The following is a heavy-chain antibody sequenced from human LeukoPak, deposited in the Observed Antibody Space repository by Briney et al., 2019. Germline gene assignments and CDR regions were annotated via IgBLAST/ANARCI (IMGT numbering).Heavy chain of an antibody. J-gene: IGHJ3*01. D-gene: IGHD6-6*01. V-gene: IGHV1-2*02. CDR2: INPNSGGT. Sequence: ASVKVSCRASGYTFTGNYIHWVRQAPGQGLEWMGWINPNSGGTEFAQRFQGRVSMTRDTSITTAYMDLSRLTSDDTAVYYCARGDRSSSILEDAFDLWGQGTMVSVSS. CDR1: GYTFTGNY. CDR3: ARGDRSSSILEDAFDL.